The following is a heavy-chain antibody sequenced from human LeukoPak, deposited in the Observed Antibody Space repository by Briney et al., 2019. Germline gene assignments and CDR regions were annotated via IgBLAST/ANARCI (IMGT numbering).Heavy chain of an antibody. Sequence: SETLSLTCTVSGGSISSYYWSWIRQPPGKGLEWIGYIYYSGSTNHNPSLKSRVTISVDTSKNQFSLKLSSVTAADTAVYYCARARLAAAGPFDYWGQGTLVTVSS. CDR1: GGSISSYY. J-gene: IGHJ4*02. V-gene: IGHV4-59*01. CDR2: IYYSGST. CDR3: ARARLAAAGPFDY. D-gene: IGHD6-13*01.